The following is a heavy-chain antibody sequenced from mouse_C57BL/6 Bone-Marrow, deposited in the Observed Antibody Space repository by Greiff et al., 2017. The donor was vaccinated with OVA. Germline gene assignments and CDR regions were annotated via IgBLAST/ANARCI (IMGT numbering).Heavy chain of an antibody. D-gene: IGHD2-4*01. J-gene: IGHJ1*03. CDR1: GFTFSDYG. Sequence: DVKLVESGGGLVQPGGSLKLSCAASGFTFSDYGMAWVRQAPRKGPEWVAFISNLAYSIYYADTVTGRFTISRENAKNTLYLEMSSLRSEDTAMYYCARQGIYYDYDVLYFDVWGTGTTVTVSS. V-gene: IGHV5-15*01. CDR3: ARQGIYYDYDVLYFDV. CDR2: ISNLAYSI.